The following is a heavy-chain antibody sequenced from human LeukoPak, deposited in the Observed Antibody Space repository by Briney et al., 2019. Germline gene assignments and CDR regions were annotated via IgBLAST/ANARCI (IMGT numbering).Heavy chain of an antibody. Sequence: GSSVKVSCKASGGTFSSYAISWVRQAPGQGLEWIGGIIPIFGTANYAQKFQGRVTITTDESTSTAYMELSSLRSEDTAVYYCAGSLSSSSPLMDVWGKGTTVTVSS. CDR1: GGTFSSYA. V-gene: IGHV1-69*05. CDR3: AGSLSSSSPLMDV. J-gene: IGHJ6*03. D-gene: IGHD6-6*01. CDR2: IIPIFGTA.